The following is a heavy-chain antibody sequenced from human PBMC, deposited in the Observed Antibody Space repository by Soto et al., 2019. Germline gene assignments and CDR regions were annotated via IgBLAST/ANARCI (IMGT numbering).Heavy chain of an antibody. V-gene: IGHV3-64D*09. Sequence: GGSLRLSCSASGFTFSSYAMHWVRQAPGKGLEYVSAISSNGGSTYYADSVKGRFTISRDKSKNTLYLQMSSLRAEDTAVYYCVKDQCSGGSCYFDYWGQGTLVTVSS. CDR1: GFTFSSYA. CDR3: VKDQCSGGSCYFDY. CDR2: ISSNGGST. J-gene: IGHJ4*02. D-gene: IGHD2-15*01.